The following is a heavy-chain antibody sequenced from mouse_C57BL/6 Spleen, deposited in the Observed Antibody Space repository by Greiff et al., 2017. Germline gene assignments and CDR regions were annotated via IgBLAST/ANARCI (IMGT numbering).Heavy chain of an antibody. V-gene: IGHV5-6*01. Sequence: EVQLQESGGDLVKPGGSLTLSCAASGFTFSSYGMSWVRQTPDKRLEWVATISSGGSYTYYPASVKGRFTISRDNAKNTLYLQMSSLKSEDTAMYYCARATGNDYWGQGTTLTVSS. CDR1: GFTFSSYG. CDR2: ISSGGSYT. CDR3: ARATGNDY. D-gene: IGHD4-1*02. J-gene: IGHJ2*01.